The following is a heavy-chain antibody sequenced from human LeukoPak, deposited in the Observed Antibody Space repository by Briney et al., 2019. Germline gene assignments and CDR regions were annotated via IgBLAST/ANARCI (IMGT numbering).Heavy chain of an antibody. D-gene: IGHD5-18*01. CDR1: VGSFSGYY. CDR3: ARGGGYSYGYDAFDI. CDR2: IDHSGST. V-gene: IGHV4-34*01. Sequence: PSETLSLTCAVYVGSFSGYYWSWIRQPPGKGLEWIGEIDHSGSTNYNPSLKSRVSMSVVTSKNQFSLKLSSVTAADTAVYYCARGGGYSYGYDAFDIWGQGTMVTVSS. J-gene: IGHJ3*02.